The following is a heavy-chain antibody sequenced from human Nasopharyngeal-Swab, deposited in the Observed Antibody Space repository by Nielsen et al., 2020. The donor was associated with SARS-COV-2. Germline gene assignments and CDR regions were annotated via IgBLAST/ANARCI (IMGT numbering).Heavy chain of an antibody. CDR3: ARDHFYCSGGSCYRNYYGMDV. V-gene: IGHV3-30-3*01. D-gene: IGHD2-15*01. CDR2: ISYDGSNK. Sequence: VRQAPGKGLEWVAVISYDGSNKYYADSVKGRFTISRDNSKNTLYLQMNSLRAEDTAVYYCARDHFYCSGGSCYRNYYGMDVWGQGTTVTVSS. J-gene: IGHJ6*02.